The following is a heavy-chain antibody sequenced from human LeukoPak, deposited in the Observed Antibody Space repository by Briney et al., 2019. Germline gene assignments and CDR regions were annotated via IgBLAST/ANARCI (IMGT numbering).Heavy chain of an antibody. Sequence: GGSLRLSCAASGFSFSSYSMNWVRQAPGKGLEWISFISTSSDTIYYADSVKGRFTISRDNAKNSLYLQMNSLRTEDTALYYCAGNLDVWGQGTTVTVSS. V-gene: IGHV3-48*04. CDR3: AGNLDV. CDR2: ISTSSDTI. J-gene: IGHJ6*02. CDR1: GFSFSSYS.